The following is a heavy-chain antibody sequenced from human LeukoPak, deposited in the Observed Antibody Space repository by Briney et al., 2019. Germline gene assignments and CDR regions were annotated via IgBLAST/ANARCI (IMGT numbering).Heavy chain of an antibody. V-gene: IGHV4-31*03. CDR3: ARLSTSRCSHYYGLDV. Sequence: SQTLSLTCTVSGGSISSGGYYWSWIRQHPGKGLEWIGYIYYSGSTYYNPSLKSRVTISVDTSKNQFSLKLSSVTAADTAMYYCARLSTSRCSHYYGLDVWGQGTTVTVSS. J-gene: IGHJ6*02. D-gene: IGHD3-10*02. CDR2: IYYSGST. CDR1: GGSISSGGYY.